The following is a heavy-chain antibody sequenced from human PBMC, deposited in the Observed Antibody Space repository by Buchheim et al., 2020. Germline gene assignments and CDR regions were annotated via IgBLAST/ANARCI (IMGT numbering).Heavy chain of an antibody. D-gene: IGHD2-15*01. CDR2: ISGSGGST. J-gene: IGHJ6*02. CDR3: AKDQATYSFYYYYGMDV. Sequence: EVQLLESGGGLVQPGGSLRLSCAASGFTFSSYAMSWVRQAPGKGLEWVSAISGSGGSTSYADSVKGRFTISRDHSKNTLYLQMNSLRAEDTAVYYCAKDQATYSFYYYYGMDVWGQGTT. V-gene: IGHV3-23*01. CDR1: GFTFSSYA.